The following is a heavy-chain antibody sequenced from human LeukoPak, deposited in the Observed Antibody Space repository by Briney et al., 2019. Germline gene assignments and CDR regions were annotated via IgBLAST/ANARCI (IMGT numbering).Heavy chain of an antibody. D-gene: IGHD3-16*01. CDR1: GFTFSTYA. V-gene: IGHV3-30-3*01. Sequence: GGSLRLSCAASGFTFSTYALHWVRQAPGKGLEWVAVISYDGNNIYYVDSVKGRFTISRENSKNTLYLQMNSLRAEDTAVYFCASISGASWGDYWGQGTLVTVSS. CDR2: ISYDGNNI. J-gene: IGHJ4*02. CDR3: ASISGASWGDY.